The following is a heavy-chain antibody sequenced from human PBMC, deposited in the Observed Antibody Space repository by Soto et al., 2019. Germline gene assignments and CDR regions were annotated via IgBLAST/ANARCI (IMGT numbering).Heavy chain of an antibody. D-gene: IGHD3-22*01. CDR3: AYYDSSGYYHEDY. CDR1: GGSFSGYY. Sequence: SETLSLTCAVYGGSFSGYYWSWIRQPPGKGLEWIGEIDHSGSTNYNPSLKSRVTISVDTSKNQFSLKLSSVTAADTAVYYCAYYDSSGYYHEDYCGQGTLVTVSS. CDR2: IDHSGST. V-gene: IGHV4-34*01. J-gene: IGHJ4*02.